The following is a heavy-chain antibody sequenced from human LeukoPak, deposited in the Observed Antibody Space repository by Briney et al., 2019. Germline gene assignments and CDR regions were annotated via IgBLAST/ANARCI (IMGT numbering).Heavy chain of an antibody. Sequence: PSETLSLTCTVSGGSISSYYWSWIRQPPGKGLEWIGYIYYSGSTNYNPSLKSRVTISVDTSKNQFSLKLSSVTAADTAVYYCATRGNDSNGCLIDYWGQGTLVTVSS. J-gene: IGHJ4*02. D-gene: IGHD3-22*01. V-gene: IGHV4-59*01. CDR1: GGSISSYY. CDR2: IYYSGST. CDR3: ATRGNDSNGCLIDY.